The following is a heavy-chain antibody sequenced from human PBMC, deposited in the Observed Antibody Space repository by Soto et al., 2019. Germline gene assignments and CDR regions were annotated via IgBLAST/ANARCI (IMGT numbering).Heavy chain of an antibody. Sequence: SETLSLTCTVSGGSISSSSYSWGWIRQPPGKGLEWIGSIYYSGSTYYNPSLKSRVTISVDTSKNQFSLKLSSVTAADTAVYYCASHYGSGSYYTHYYYGMDVWGQGTTVTV. D-gene: IGHD3-10*01. CDR1: GGSISSSSYS. CDR2: IYYSGST. J-gene: IGHJ6*02. CDR3: ASHYGSGSYYTHYYYGMDV. V-gene: IGHV4-39*01.